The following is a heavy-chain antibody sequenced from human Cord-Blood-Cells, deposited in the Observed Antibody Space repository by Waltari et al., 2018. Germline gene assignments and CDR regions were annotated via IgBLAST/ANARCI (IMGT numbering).Heavy chain of an antibody. J-gene: IGHJ4*02. Sequence: QVQLQQWGAGLLKPSETLSLTCAVYGGSFSGYYWSWIRPPPGKGLEWIGEINHSGSTNYNPSLKSRVTISVDTSKNQFSLKLSSVTAADTAVYYCARNRVLWFGELSLDYWGQGTLVTVSS. D-gene: IGHD3-10*01. CDR2: INHSGST. V-gene: IGHV4-34*01. CDR1: GGSFSGYY. CDR3: ARNRVLWFGELSLDY.